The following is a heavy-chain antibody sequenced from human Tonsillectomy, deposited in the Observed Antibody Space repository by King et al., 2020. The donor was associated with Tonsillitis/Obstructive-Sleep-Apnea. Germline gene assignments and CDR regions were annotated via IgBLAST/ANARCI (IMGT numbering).Heavy chain of an antibody. CDR3: ARNGYSYGFDFDY. CDR1: GDSVSSYY. D-gene: IGHD5-18*01. V-gene: IGHV4-59*02. CDR2: IYYSGGT. J-gene: IGHJ4*02. Sequence: QLQESGPGLVKPSETLSLTCTVSGDSVSSYYWSWIRQPPGKGLEWIGYIYYSGGTNYNPSLKSRVTISLDTSKNQFSLKLSSVTAADTAVYYCARNGYSYGFDFDYWGQGTLVTVSS.